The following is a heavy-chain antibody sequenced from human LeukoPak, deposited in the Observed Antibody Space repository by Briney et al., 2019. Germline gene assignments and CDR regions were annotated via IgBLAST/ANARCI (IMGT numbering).Heavy chain of an antibody. CDR1: GFIVSNNY. CDR3: ARDSSGPAF. J-gene: IGHJ4*02. V-gene: IGHV3-53*01. D-gene: IGHD6-19*01. Sequence: GGSPRLSCAASGFIVSNNYMSWVRQAPGKGLEWVSVIYSGGGTFYSDSVKGRFTISRDYSKNTLYLQMNSLRADDTAVYYCARDSSGPAFWGQGTLVTVSS. CDR2: IYSGGGT.